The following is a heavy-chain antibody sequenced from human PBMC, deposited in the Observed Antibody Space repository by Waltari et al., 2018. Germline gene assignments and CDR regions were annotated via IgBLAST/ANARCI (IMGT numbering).Heavy chain of an antibody. Sequence: QVQLKESGPGLVKPSETLSLACDVSGGSFSSNDWWSWVRQPPGKGLEWMGEVHHSGRTKYNPSLISRVVMSVDTSKNQISLTMKSVTAADTAVYYCARGFYGRPFDYWGPGTLVIVAS. CDR1: GGSFSSNDW. CDR2: VHHSGRT. J-gene: IGHJ4*02. CDR3: ARGFYGRPFDY. D-gene: IGHD3-3*01. V-gene: IGHV4-4*02.